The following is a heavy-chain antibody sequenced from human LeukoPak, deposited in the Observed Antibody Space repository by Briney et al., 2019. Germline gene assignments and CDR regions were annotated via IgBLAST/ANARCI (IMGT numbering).Heavy chain of an antibody. CDR2: IYYSGST. CDR1: GGSISSGGYY. Sequence: PSETLSLTCTVSGGSISSGGYYWSWIRQHPGKGLEWIGYIYYSGSTYYNPSLKSRVTISVDTSKNQFSLKLSSVTAADTAVYYCARDLGYYYDSSDAFDIWGQGTMVTVSS. D-gene: IGHD3-22*01. J-gene: IGHJ3*02. CDR3: ARDLGYYYDSSDAFDI. V-gene: IGHV4-31*03.